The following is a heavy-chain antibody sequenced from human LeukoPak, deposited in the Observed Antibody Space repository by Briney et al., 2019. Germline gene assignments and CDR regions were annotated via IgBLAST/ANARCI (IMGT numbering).Heavy chain of an antibody. J-gene: IGHJ6*02. CDR3: ARGPPGGYYYYYGMDV. CDR2: MNPNSGNT. D-gene: IGHD4-23*01. V-gene: IGHV1-8*01. CDR1: GYTFTSYD. Sequence: ASVKVSCKASGYTFTSYDINWVRQATGQGLEWMGWMNPNSGNTGYAQKFQGRVTMTRNASISRAYMELSSLRSEDTAVYYCARGPPGGYYYYYGMDVWGQGTTVTVSS.